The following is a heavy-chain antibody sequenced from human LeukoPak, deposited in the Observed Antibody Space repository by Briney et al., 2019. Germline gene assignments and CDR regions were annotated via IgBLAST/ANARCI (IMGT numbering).Heavy chain of an antibody. Sequence: GASVKVSCKASGYTFTSYGISWVRQAPGQGLEWMGIIYPGDSDTRYSPSFQGQVTISADKSISTAYLQWSSLKASDTAMYYCARRISSGCDYWGQGTLVTVSS. CDR2: IYPGDSDT. CDR1: GYTFTSYG. CDR3: ARRISSGCDY. J-gene: IGHJ4*02. V-gene: IGHV5-51*01. D-gene: IGHD3-22*01.